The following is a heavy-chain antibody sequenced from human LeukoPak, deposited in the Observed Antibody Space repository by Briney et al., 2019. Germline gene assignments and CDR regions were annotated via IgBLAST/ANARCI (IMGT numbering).Heavy chain of an antibody. CDR1: GGSFSGYY. D-gene: IGHD4-17*01. CDR2: INHSGGT. V-gene: IGHV4-34*01. Sequence: PSETLSLTCAVYGGSFSGYYWSWIRQPPGKGLEWIGEINHSGGTNYNPSLKSRVTISVDTSKNQFSLKLSSVTAADTAVYYYARGYGDYVTDGDAFDIWGQGTMVTVSS. J-gene: IGHJ3*02. CDR3: ARGYGDYVTDGDAFDI.